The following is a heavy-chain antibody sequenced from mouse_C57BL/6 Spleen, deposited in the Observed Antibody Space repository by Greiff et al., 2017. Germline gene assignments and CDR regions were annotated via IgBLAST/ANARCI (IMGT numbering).Heavy chain of an antibody. Sequence: QVQLQQPGAELVMPGASVKLSCKASGYTFTSYWMHWVKQRPGQGLEWIGEIDPSDSYTNYNQTFKGKSTLTVDKSSSTAYMLRSSLPSEDSAVYYCARPRRGDWYFDVWGTGTTVTVSS. CDR1: GYTFTSYW. V-gene: IGHV1-69*01. J-gene: IGHJ1*03. CDR2: IDPSDSYT. CDR3: ARPRRGDWYFDV.